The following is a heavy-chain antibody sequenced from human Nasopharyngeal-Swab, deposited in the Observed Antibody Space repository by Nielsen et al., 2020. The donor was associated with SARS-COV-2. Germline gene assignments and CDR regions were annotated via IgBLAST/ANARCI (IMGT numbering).Heavy chain of an antibody. CDR1: GGTFSSYA. Sequence: SVKVSCKASGGTFSSYAISWVRQAPGQGLEWMGGIIPIPGIANYAQKFQGRVTITADKSTSTAYMELSSLRSEDTAVYYCASNGLRYFDWLRGKDYYYYYGMDVWGQGTTVTVSS. V-gene: IGHV1-69*10. D-gene: IGHD3-9*01. CDR3: ASNGLRYFDWLRGKDYYYYYGMDV. J-gene: IGHJ6*02. CDR2: IIPIPGIA.